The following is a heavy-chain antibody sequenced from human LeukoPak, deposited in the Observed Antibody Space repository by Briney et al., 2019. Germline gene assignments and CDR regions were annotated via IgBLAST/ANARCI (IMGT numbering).Heavy chain of an antibody. CDR2: ISAYNGNT. D-gene: IGHD2-2*01. Sequence: ASVKVSCKASGYTFTSYGINWVRQAPGQGLEWMGWISAYNGNTNYAQKLQGRVTMTTDTSTSTAYMELRSLRSDDTAVYYCARTKLGYCSSTSCSTGDYYYYMGVWGKGTTVTVSS. CDR3: ARTKLGYCSSTSCSTGDYYYYMGV. J-gene: IGHJ6*03. CDR1: GYTFTSYG. V-gene: IGHV1-18*01.